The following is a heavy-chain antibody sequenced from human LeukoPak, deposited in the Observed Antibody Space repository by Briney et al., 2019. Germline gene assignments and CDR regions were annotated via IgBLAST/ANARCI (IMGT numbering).Heavy chain of an antibody. CDR3: ARDYEGERSDFDY. J-gene: IGHJ4*02. CDR1: GYTFTGYY. Sequence: ASVKVSCKASGYTFTGYYMHWVRQAPGQGLEWMGWINPNSGGTNYAQKFQGRVTMTRDTSITTVYMELSSLGSDDTAVYYCARDYEGERSDFDYWGQGALVTVSS. CDR2: INPNSGGT. D-gene: IGHD3-16*01. V-gene: IGHV1-2*02.